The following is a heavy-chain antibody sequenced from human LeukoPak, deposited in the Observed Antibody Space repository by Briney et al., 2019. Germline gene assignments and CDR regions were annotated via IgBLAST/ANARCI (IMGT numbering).Heavy chain of an antibody. D-gene: IGHD3-22*01. CDR1: GVSISSGGYY. CDR2: IYYSGST. CDR3: ARAAPYYYDSSGYYSGAFDI. Sequence: SQTLSLTCTVSGVSISSGGYYWSWIRQHPGKGLEWIGYIYYSGSTYYNPSLKSRVTISVDTSKNQFSLKLSSVTAADTAVYYCARAAPYYYDSSGYYSGAFDIWGQGTMVTVSS. J-gene: IGHJ3*02. V-gene: IGHV4-31*03.